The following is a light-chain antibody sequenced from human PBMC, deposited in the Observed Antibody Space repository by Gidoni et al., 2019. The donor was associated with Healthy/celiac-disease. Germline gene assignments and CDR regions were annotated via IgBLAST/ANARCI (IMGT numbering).Light chain of an antibody. J-gene: IGKJ1*01. Sequence: DIVMTQSPDSLAVSLGERATINCKSSQSVLYSSNNKNYLAWYQQKPGQPPKLLIYWASTRKSGVPDRFSGSGSGTDFTLTISSLQAEDVAVYYCQQYYSTRGWTFGQGTKVEIK. CDR2: WAS. CDR3: QQYYSTRGWT. V-gene: IGKV4-1*01. CDR1: QSVLYSSNNKNY.